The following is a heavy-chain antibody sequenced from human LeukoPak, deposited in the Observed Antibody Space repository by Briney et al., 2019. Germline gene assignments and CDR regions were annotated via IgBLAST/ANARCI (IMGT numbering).Heavy chain of an antibody. Sequence: PGGSLRLSCAASGFTFSSYAMGWVRQAPGKGLERVSAISGSGGSTYYADSVKGRFTISRDNSKNTLYLQMNSQRAEDTAVYYCAKDVRPAQNYFDYWGQGTLVTVSS. J-gene: IGHJ4*02. CDR1: GFTFSSYA. V-gene: IGHV3-23*01. CDR3: AKDVRPAQNYFDY. CDR2: ISGSGGST.